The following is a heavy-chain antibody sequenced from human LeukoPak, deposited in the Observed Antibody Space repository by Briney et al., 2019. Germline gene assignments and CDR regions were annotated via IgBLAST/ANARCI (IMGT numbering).Heavy chain of an antibody. D-gene: IGHD1-1*01. Sequence: SETLSLTCTVSGGSISSYYWSWIRQPPGKGLEWIGYISYSGSTNFNPSLKSRVTISVDTSKNQFSLKLSSVTAVDTAVYYCAREGTAGTNLNWFDPWGQGTLVTVSS. V-gene: IGHV4-59*01. J-gene: IGHJ5*02. CDR1: GGSISSYY. CDR2: ISYSGST. CDR3: AREGTAGTNLNWFDP.